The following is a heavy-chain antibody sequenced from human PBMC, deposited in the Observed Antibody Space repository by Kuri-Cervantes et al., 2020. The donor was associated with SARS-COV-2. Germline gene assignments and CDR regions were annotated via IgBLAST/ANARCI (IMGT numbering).Heavy chain of an antibody. CDR2: IRSKAYGGTT. CDR1: GFTFGDYA. V-gene: IGHV3-49*04. J-gene: IGHJ4*02. D-gene: IGHD6-6*01. CDR3: TGEIQFNGLVDY. Sequence: GGSLRLSCTASGFTFGDYAMSWVRQAPGKGLEWVGFIRSKAYGGTTEYAASVKGRFTISRDDSKSIAYLQMNSLKTEDTAVYYCTGEIQFNGLVDYWGQGTLVTVSS.